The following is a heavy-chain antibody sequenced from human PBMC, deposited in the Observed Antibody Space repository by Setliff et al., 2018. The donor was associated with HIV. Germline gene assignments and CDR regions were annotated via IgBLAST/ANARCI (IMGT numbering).Heavy chain of an antibody. CDR3: ARELDNSDNSDPFDV. J-gene: IGHJ3*01. D-gene: IGHD4-4*01. V-gene: IGHV4-39*02. CDR1: GDSIRNSRDY. CDR2: IYYSGTT. Sequence: PSETLSLTCSVSGDSIRNSRDYWGWIRQPPGKGLEWIGNIYYSGTTYYSPSLNSRVTISVDRSRNHFSLRLSAVTAADTAVYYCARELDNSDNSDPFDVWGQGTMVT.